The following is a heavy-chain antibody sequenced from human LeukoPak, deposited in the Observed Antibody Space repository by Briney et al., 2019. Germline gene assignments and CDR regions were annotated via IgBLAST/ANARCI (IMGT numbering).Heavy chain of an antibody. CDR1: GFTFSNYG. D-gene: IGHD4/OR15-4a*01. CDR3: ARGGALRPDH. V-gene: IGHV3-48*02. J-gene: IGHJ4*02. CDR2: ISNTGSTI. Sequence: GGSLRLSCVASGFTFSNYGINWVRQAPGKGLEWVAYISNTGSTINYADSVKGRFTISRDNAKSSLFLQMNSLRDEDTAIYYCARGGALRPDHWGQGTLVTVSS.